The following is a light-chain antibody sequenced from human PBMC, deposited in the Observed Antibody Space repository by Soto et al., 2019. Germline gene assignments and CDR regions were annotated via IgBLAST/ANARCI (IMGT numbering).Light chain of an antibody. Sequence: QSALTQPASVSGAPGQSITISCTGTSIDVGSYNLVSWYQQHPGKAPKLMIYEGSKRPSGVSNRFSGSKSGNTASLTISGLQAEDEADYYCCSYAGGGYVFGTGTKVTVL. CDR1: SIDVGSYNL. CDR2: EGS. V-gene: IGLV2-23*01. CDR3: CSYAGGGYV. J-gene: IGLJ1*01.